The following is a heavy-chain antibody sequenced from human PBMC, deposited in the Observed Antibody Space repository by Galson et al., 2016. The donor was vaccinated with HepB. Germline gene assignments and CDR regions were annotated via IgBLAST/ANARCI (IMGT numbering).Heavy chain of an antibody. CDR3: ARERGWSQQNNFFDY. CDR1: GFTFSDYA. V-gene: IGHV3-23*01. CDR2: ISGRGDTT. Sequence: SLRLSCAASGFTFSDYAISWVRQAPGKGLEWVSAISGRGDTTYYSDSVKGRFTISRDNSKNTLSLRMNSLRVEDTAVYYCARERGWSQQNNFFDYWGQGTLVTVSS. D-gene: IGHD6-19*01. J-gene: IGHJ4*02.